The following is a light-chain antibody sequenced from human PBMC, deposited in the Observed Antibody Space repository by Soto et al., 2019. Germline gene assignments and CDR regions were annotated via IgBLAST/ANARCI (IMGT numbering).Light chain of an antibody. J-gene: IGLJ2*01. V-gene: IGLV2-23*01. CDR1: NFDVGSYNL. Sequence: HSALTQPASVSGSPGQSITISCTGTNFDVGSYNLVSWYQQHPGKAPKLIIYEDNKRASGVSDRFSGSKSGNTASLTISGIQADDEADFYCCSYAGSSTLVFGGGTKLTVL. CDR2: EDN. CDR3: CSYAGSSTLV.